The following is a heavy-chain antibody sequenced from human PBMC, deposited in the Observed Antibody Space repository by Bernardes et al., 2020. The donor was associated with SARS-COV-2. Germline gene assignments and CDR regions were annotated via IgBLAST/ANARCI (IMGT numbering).Heavy chain of an antibody. J-gene: IGHJ6*02. V-gene: IGHV3-33*01. CDR3: ARDLGYCSSTSCEGDV. CDR1: GFTFSSYG. D-gene: IGHD2-2*01. Sequence: GGSLRLSCAASGFTFSSYGMHWVRQAPGKGLEWVAVIWYDGSNKYYADSVKGRFTISRDNSKNTLYLQMNSLRAEDTAVYYCARDLGYCSSTSCEGDVWGQGTTVTVSS. CDR2: IWYDGSNK.